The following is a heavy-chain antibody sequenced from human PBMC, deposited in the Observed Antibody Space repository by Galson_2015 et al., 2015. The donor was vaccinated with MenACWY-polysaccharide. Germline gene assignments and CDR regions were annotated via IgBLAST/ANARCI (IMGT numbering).Heavy chain of an antibody. CDR3: AKDGAAALSWYFDL. J-gene: IGHJ2*01. Sequence: SLRLSCAASGFTFDDYAMHWVRQAPGKGLEWVSGISWNSGSIGYADSVKGRFTISRDNAKNSLYLQMNSLRAEDTALYYCAKDGAAALSWYFDLWGRSTLVTVSS. CDR1: GFTFDDYA. V-gene: IGHV3-9*01. CDR2: ISWNSGSI. D-gene: IGHD2-2*01.